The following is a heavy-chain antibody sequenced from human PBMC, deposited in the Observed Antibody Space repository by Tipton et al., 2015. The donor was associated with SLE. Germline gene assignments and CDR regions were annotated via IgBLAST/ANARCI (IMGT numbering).Heavy chain of an antibody. CDR3: ARVRAAAGRLDY. J-gene: IGHJ4*02. CDR2: INSDGSST. Sequence: SLRLSCAASGFTFSSYWMHWVRQAPGKGLVWVSRINSDGSSTSYADSVKGRFTISRDNAKNTLYLQMNSLRAEDTAVYYCARVRAAAGRLDYWGQGTLVTVSS. CDR1: GFTFSSYW. V-gene: IGHV3-74*01. D-gene: IGHD6-13*01.